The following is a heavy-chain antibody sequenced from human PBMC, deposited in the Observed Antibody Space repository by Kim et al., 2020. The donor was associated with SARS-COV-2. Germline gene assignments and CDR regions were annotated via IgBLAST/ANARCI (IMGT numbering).Heavy chain of an antibody. Sequence: GGSLRLSCAASGFTFKYYAMNWVRQAPGKGLEWVSGIWCGGATRYYADSVKGRFTISRDNSKNTLYLQMSILRVDDTAVYYCARDTDSGSTGHFDYWGQGTLVIVSS. CDR1: GFTFKYYA. D-gene: IGHD6-13*01. V-gene: IGHV3-23*01. CDR2: IWCGGATR. CDR3: ARDTDSGSTGHFDY. J-gene: IGHJ4*02.